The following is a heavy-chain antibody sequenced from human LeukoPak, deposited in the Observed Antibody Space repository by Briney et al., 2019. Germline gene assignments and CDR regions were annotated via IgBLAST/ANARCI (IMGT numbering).Heavy chain of an antibody. CDR3: ARDSSFWPYYYMDV. CDR2: ISSSGRTV. J-gene: IGHJ6*03. CDR1: GFTFSDYY. Sequence: GGSLRLSCAASGFTFSDYYMTWIRQAPGKGPEWVSYISSSGRTVDYADSVKGRFIISRDNAKKSLYLQMNSLRAEDTAVYYCARDSSFWPYYYMDVWGKGTTVTVSS. V-gene: IGHV3-11*01. D-gene: IGHD3-3*01.